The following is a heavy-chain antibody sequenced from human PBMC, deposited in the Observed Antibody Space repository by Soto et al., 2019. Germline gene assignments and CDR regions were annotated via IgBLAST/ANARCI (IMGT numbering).Heavy chain of an antibody. D-gene: IGHD3-10*01. CDR1: GFTLSSYD. CDR3: AKGSHSASGHYYMDV. Sequence: EVQLVESGGGLVQPGGSLRLACAASGFTLSSYDMHWVRQATGKGLEWVAGLSYAGDTYYPGSVKGRFTVSRESAKNSLYLQMNSLTAGDTAVYYCAKGSHSASGHYYMDVCCKGTTVTVSS. J-gene: IGHJ6*03. V-gene: IGHV3-13*01. CDR2: LSYAGDT.